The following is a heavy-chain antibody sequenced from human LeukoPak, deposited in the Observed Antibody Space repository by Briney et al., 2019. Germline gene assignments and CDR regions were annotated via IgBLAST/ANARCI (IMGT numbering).Heavy chain of an antibody. CDR1: GFTFSSYE. J-gene: IGHJ3*02. V-gene: IGHV3-48*03. CDR2: ISSSGSTI. CDR3: ARAGYDGGGASDI. D-gene: IGHD3-22*01. Sequence: PGGSLRLSCAASGFTFSSYEMNWVRQAPGKGLEWVSYISSSGSTIYYADSVKGRFTISRDNAKNSLYLQMNSLRAEDTAVYYCARAGYDGGGASDIWGQGTMVTVSS.